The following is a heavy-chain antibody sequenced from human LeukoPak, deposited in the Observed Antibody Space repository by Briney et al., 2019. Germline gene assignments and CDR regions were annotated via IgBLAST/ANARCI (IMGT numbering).Heavy chain of an antibody. CDR1: GGSISSSCYY. D-gene: IGHD6-13*01. CDR2: IYYSGST. Sequence: SETLSLTCTVSGGSISSSCYYWGWIRQPPGKGLEWIGSIYYSGSTYYNPSLKGRVTISVDTSKNQFSLKLSSVTAADTAVYYCAGAAAGLVGWGQGTLVTVSS. CDR3: AGAAAGLVG. V-gene: IGHV4-39*07. J-gene: IGHJ4*02.